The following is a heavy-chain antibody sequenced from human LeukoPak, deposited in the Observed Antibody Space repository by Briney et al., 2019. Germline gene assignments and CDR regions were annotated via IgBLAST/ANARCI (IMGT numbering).Heavy chain of an antibody. Sequence: ASVTVSCKSSGYTFTSYEINWVRQATGQGLEWMGWMNPNSGNTGYAQNFQGRVTMTRNNSISTAYMELSSLRSEDTAVYYCMRGRGGVGFRLGDYWGQGILVTVSS. D-gene: IGHD2-8*02. CDR1: GYTFTSYE. J-gene: IGHJ4*02. V-gene: IGHV1-8*01. CDR3: MRGRGGVGFRLGDY. CDR2: MNPNSGNT.